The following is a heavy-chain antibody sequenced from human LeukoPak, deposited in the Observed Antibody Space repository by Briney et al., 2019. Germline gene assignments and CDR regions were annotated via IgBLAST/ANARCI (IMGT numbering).Heavy chain of an antibody. J-gene: IGHJ6*03. CDR1: GYTFTSYY. V-gene: IGHV1-46*01. CDR3: ARTTEGGYTYGYFYYYYMDV. D-gene: IGHD5-18*01. Sequence: ASVKVSCKASGYTFTSYYMHWVRQAPGQGLEWMGIINPSGGSTSYAQKFQGRVTMTRDMSTSTVYMELSSLRSEDTAVYYCARTTEGGYTYGYFYYYYMDVWGKGTTVTISS. CDR2: INPSGGST.